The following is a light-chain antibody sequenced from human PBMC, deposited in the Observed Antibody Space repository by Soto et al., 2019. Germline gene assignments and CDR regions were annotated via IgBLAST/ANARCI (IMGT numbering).Light chain of an antibody. Sequence: QSALTQPASVSGSPGQSITISCTGTSSDVGSYNYVSWYQQYPGKAPKLMIYDVSNRPSGVSYRFSGSKAGNTASLTISGLQAEDEADYYCSSDTTSSTHVVFGGGTKLTVL. V-gene: IGLV2-14*01. CDR3: SSDTTSSTHVV. CDR2: DVS. CDR1: SSDVGSYNY. J-gene: IGLJ2*01.